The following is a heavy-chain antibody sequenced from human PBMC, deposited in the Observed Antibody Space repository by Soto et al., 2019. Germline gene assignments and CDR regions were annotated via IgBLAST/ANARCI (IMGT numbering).Heavy chain of an antibody. V-gene: IGHV3-30*18. D-gene: IGHD6-19*01. CDR1: GFTFSSYG. J-gene: IGHJ6*02. Sequence: XXSLRLSFAASGFTFSSYGMHWVPQAPGKGLEWVAVISYDGSNKYYADSVKGRFTISRDNSKNTLYLQMNSLRAEDTAVYYCAKVLAVAASYGMDVWGQGTTVTVSS. CDR2: ISYDGSNK. CDR3: AKVLAVAASYGMDV.